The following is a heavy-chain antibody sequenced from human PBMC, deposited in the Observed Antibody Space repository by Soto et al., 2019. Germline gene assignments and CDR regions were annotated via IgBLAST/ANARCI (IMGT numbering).Heavy chain of an antibody. Sequence: SETLSLTCTVSGGSISGGDYYWSWIRQPPGKGLAWIGYIYYSGSTYYNPSLKSRVTISVDTSKNQFSLKLSSVTAADTAVYYCARDRVYDFWSGYYPDYGMDVWGQGTTVTVSS. CDR3: ARDRVYDFWSGYYPDYGMDV. D-gene: IGHD3-3*01. CDR2: IYYSGST. CDR1: GGSISGGDYY. V-gene: IGHV4-30-4*01. J-gene: IGHJ6*02.